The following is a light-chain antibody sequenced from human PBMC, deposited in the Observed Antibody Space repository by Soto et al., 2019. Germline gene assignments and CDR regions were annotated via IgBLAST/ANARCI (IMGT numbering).Light chain of an antibody. CDR2: AAS. J-gene: IGKJ3*01. CDR1: QTISSY. V-gene: IGKV1-39*01. Sequence: DIPMTQSPSSLSASVGDGVTITCRASQTISSYLNWYQHKPGKAPKLLIYAASSLQSGVPSRFSGSGSGTDFTLTISSLQPEDFATYYCQQSYSNVFTFGPGTKVDIK. CDR3: QQSYSNVFT.